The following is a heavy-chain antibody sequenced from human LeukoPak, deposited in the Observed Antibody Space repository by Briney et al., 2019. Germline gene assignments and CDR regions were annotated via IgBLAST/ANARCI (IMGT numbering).Heavy chain of an antibody. J-gene: IGHJ3*02. CDR2: IYYRGTT. D-gene: IGHD2-21*02. CDR3: ARYALAYCGGDCYLGAFDI. Sequence: SETLSLTCTVSGASVSSGSHYWNWIRQSPGRGLEWIVHIYYRGTTNYTPSLKSRVTISVDTSMNQFSLKLSSVTAADTAVYYCARYALAYCGGDCYLGAFDIWGQGTMVTVSS. CDR1: GASVSSGSHY. V-gene: IGHV4-61*01.